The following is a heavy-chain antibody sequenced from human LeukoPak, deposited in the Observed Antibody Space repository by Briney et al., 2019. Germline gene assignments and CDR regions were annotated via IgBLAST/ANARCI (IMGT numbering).Heavy chain of an antibody. J-gene: IGHJ4*02. CDR1: GGSISSYY. CDR3: AKVHGNWNYATGDY. CDR2: IYYSGST. Sequence: PSETLSLTCTVSGGSISSYYWSWIRQPPGKGLEWIGYIYYSGSTNYNPSLKSRVTISVDTSKNQFSLKLSSVTAADTAVYYCAKVHGNWNYATGDYWGQGTLVTVSS. V-gene: IGHV4-59*01. D-gene: IGHD1-7*01.